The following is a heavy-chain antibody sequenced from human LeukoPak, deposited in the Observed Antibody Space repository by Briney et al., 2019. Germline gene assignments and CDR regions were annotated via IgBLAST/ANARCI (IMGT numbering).Heavy chain of an antibody. Sequence: GGSLRLSCAASGFTFSSYGMHWVRQAPGKGLEWVAVISYDGSNKYYADSVKGRFTISRDNSKNTLYLQMNSLRAEDTAVYYCVVRIADYWGLGTLVTVSS. J-gene: IGHJ4*02. CDR3: VVRIADY. CDR1: GFTFSSYG. V-gene: IGHV3-30*03. D-gene: IGHD6-13*01. CDR2: ISYDGSNK.